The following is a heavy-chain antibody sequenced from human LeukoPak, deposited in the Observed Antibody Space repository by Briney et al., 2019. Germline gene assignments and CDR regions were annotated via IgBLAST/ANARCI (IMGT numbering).Heavy chain of an antibody. CDR1: GYTFTGYY. CDR3: ARVDSRGRHFDY. J-gene: IGHJ4*02. V-gene: IGHV1-2*02. CDR2: INSNSGDT. D-gene: IGHD3-16*01. Sequence: ASVKVSCKASGYTFTGYYTHWVRQAPGQGLEWMGWINSNSGDTNYAQKFQGRVTMTRDTSISTAYMELSSLRSDGTAVYYCARVDSRGRHFDYWGQGTLVTVSS.